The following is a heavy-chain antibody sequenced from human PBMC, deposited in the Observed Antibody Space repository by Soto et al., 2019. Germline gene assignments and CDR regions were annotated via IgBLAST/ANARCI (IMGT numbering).Heavy chain of an antibody. CDR1: DFTFDGHG. CDR2: ISSSSGHI. V-gene: IGHV3-21*01. D-gene: IGHD6-13*01. Sequence: GGSLRLSCAASDFTFDGHGMSWVRQAPGRGLEWVSSISSSSGHIYFADSVKGRFTISRDNAKNSMYLQMDSLRAEDTAVYYCARAGVAAFDQWGQGTLVTVSS. J-gene: IGHJ4*02. CDR3: ARAGVAAFDQ.